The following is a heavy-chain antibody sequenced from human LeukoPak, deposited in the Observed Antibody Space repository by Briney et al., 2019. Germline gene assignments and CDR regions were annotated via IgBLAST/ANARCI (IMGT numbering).Heavy chain of an antibody. V-gene: IGHV3-30*02. CDR1: GFTFCSYG. J-gene: IGHJ4*02. CDR2: IRYDGSNK. CDR3: AKAYIGVGVSIPYFDY. Sequence: GGSLRLSCAASGFTFCSYGMHWVRQAPGKGLEWVAFIRYDGSNKYYADSVKGRFTISRDNSKNTLYLQMNSLRAEDTAVYYCAKAYIGVGVSIPYFDYWGQGTLVTVSS. D-gene: IGHD3-16*01.